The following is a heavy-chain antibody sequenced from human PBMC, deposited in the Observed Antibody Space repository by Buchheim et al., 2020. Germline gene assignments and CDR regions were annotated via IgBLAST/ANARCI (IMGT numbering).Heavy chain of an antibody. Sequence: QVQLVQSGAEVKNLGASVKVSCKASGYTFTSYYIHCVRQAPGQGLEWMGIINPSGGSTSFAQKFQGRINLTRDTSTSTVYMELSSLRSEDTAVYYCARGGYSYGSYYFDYWGQGTL. D-gene: IGHD5-18*01. CDR2: INPSGGST. CDR3: ARGGYSYGSYYFDY. V-gene: IGHV1-46*01. CDR1: GYTFTSYY. J-gene: IGHJ4*02.